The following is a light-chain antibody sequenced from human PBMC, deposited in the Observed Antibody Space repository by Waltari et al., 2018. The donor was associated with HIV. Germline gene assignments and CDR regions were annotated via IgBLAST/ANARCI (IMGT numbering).Light chain of an antibody. Sequence: QSVLTQPPSVSGAPGQRVTISCTGSSSNIGAGYDAHWYQQVPGTAPKLLIYGNNNRPSGVPDRFSASKSGASPSLAITGLQAEDEADYYCQSYDSSLTGSVFGGGTKLTVL. CDR3: QSYDSSLTGSV. CDR2: GNN. V-gene: IGLV1-40*01. CDR1: SSNIGAGYD. J-gene: IGLJ2*01.